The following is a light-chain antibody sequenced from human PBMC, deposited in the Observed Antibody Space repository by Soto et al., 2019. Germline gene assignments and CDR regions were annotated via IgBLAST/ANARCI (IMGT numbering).Light chain of an antibody. CDR2: STN. V-gene: IGLV1-44*01. Sequence: QSVLTQPPSTSGTPGQRVTISCSGSRSNIGRSTVNWYQQLPGTAPKVLVYSTNQRPSGVPDRFSCSKSGTSASLAISGLQSEDEADYYCAAWDDTLSVWVFGGGTKLTVL. CDR1: RSNIGRST. J-gene: IGLJ3*02. CDR3: AAWDDTLSVWV.